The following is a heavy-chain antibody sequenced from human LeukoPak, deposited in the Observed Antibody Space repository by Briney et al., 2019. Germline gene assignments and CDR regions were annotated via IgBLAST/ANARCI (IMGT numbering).Heavy chain of an antibody. V-gene: IGHV3-23*01. J-gene: IGHJ4*02. CDR3: AKVSTMIVVVGGYFDY. D-gene: IGHD3-22*01. CDR1: GFTFSSYA. Sequence: SGGSLRLSCAASGFTFSSYAMSWVRQAPGKGLEWVSAISGSGGSTYYADSVKGRFTISRDNSKNTLYLQMSSLRAEDTAVYYCAKVSTMIVVVGGYFDYWGQGTLVTVSS. CDR2: ISGSGGST.